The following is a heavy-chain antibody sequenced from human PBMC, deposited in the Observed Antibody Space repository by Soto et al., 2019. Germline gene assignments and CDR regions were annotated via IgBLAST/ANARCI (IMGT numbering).Heavy chain of an antibody. CDR2: ISAYNGNT. CDR1: GYTFTSYG. J-gene: IGHJ6*02. D-gene: IGHD2-2*01. Sequence: ASVKVSCKASGYTFTSYGISWVRQAPGQGLEWMGWISAYNGNTDYAQKLQGRVTTTTDTSTSTAYMELRSLRSDDTAVYYCARGIVVVPAAMDYYYYYGMDVWGQGTTVTVSS. CDR3: ARGIVVVPAAMDYYYYYGMDV. V-gene: IGHV1-18*01.